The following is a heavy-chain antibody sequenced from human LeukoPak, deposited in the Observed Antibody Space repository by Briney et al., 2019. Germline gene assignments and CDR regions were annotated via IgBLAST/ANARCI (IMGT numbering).Heavy chain of an antibody. Sequence: ASVKVSCKTYGYTFTSHGISWVRQAPGQGLEWMGWISAFNGETNYAQKLQGRVTMTADTSTSTAYMELRSLRSDDTAVYYCASHKYCSSSSCYAFDIWDQGTMVTVSS. V-gene: IGHV1-18*01. D-gene: IGHD2-2*01. CDR3: ASHKYCSSSSCYAFDI. CDR2: ISAFNGET. J-gene: IGHJ3*02. CDR1: GYTFTSHG.